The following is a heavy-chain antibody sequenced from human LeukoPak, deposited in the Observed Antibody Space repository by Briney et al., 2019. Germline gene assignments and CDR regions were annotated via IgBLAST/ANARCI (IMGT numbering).Heavy chain of an antibody. Sequence: SETLSLTCAVYGESFSGYYWSWIRQPPGKGLEWIGEINQSGTTNYNPSLESRVAMSVDPSKNQFSLNLTSVTAADTAVYYCSRRPRNSGSDDGPPGLDYWGQGTLVTVSS. CDR3: SRRPRNSGSDDGPPGLDY. V-gene: IGHV4-34*01. CDR1: GESFSGYY. D-gene: IGHD1-26*01. J-gene: IGHJ4*02. CDR2: INQSGTT.